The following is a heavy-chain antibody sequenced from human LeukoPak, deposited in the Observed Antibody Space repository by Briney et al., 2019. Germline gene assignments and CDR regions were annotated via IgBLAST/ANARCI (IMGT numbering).Heavy chain of an antibody. CDR2: RNPNSGNT. CDR3: ARGGPREYQLIFDFQH. CDR1: GYTVTSYD. D-gene: IGHD2-2*01. Sequence: SVKVSCKASGYTVTSYDINWVRQATGQGLEWMGWRNPNSGNTGYAQKFQGRVTMTRNTSISTAYMELSSLRSEDTAVYYCARGGPREYQLIFDFQHWGQGTLVTVSS. V-gene: IGHV1-8*01. J-gene: IGHJ1*01.